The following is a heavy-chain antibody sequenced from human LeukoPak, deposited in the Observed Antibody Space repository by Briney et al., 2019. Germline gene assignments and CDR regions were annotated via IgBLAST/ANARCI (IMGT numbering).Heavy chain of an antibody. Sequence: GGSLRLSCIASGFTFSSYGMYWVRQAPGKGLEWVAFIRFDETNKYYADSVKGRFTISRDNSKNTLYLQMNSLRAEDTAVYYCAKAPRHRGISMVRGVREDHYMDVWGKGTTVTISS. D-gene: IGHD3-10*01. CDR1: GFTFSSYG. J-gene: IGHJ6*03. V-gene: IGHV3-30*02. CDR2: IRFDETNK. CDR3: AKAPRHRGISMVRGVREDHYMDV.